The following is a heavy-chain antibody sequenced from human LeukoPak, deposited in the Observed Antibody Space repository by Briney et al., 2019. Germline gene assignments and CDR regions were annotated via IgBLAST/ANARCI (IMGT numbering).Heavy chain of an antibody. D-gene: IGHD6-13*01. CDR1: GYTFTGYY. CDR2: INPNSCGT. J-gene: IGHJ5*02. CDR3: ARAGLLAAGDNQIGNWFDP. V-gene: IGHV1-2*02. Sequence: ASVKVSCKASGYTFTGYYMHWVRPAPGRGLEWVGWINPNSCGTNYAQKLQGRGTMTRETAISTAYMELSRLRSDVTAVYYCARAGLLAAGDNQIGNWFDPWGQGNLVTVSS.